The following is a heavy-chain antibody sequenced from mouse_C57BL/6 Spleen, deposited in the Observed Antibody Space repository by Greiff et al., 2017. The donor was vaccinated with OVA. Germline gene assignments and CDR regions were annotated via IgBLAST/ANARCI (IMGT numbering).Heavy chain of an antibody. D-gene: IGHD2-3*01. J-gene: IGHJ2*01. Sequence: VQVVESGPELVKPGASVKISCKASGYAFSSSWMNWVKQRPGKGLAWIGRIYPGDGDTNYNGKFKGKATLTADKSSSTAYMQLSSLTSEDSAVYFCARRDDGYFYYFDYWGQGTTLTVSS. CDR1: GYAFSSSW. CDR3: ARRDDGYFYYFDY. CDR2: IYPGDGDT. V-gene: IGHV1-82*01.